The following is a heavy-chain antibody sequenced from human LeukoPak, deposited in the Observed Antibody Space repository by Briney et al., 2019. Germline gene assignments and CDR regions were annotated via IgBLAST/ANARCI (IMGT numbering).Heavy chain of an antibody. D-gene: IGHD5-18*01. Sequence: PGGSLRLSCAASGFTFSSYAMSWVRQAPGKGLEWVSAISGSGGSTYYADSVKGRFTISRDNSKNTLYLQMNSLRAEDTAVYYCANDTLSLGYSYGFGGQGTLVTVSS. CDR2: ISGSGGST. CDR1: GFTFSSYA. CDR3: ANDTLSLGYSYGF. J-gene: IGHJ4*02. V-gene: IGHV3-23*01.